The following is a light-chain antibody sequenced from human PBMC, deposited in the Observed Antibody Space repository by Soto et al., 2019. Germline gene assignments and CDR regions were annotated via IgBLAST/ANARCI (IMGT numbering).Light chain of an antibody. CDR1: QSVSSY. J-gene: IGKJ2*01. V-gene: IGKV3-11*01. CDR3: QRCTLWPYT. Sequence: EIVLTQSPATLSLSPGERATLSCRASQSVSSYLAWYQQKPGQAPRLLIYDASNRATGIPARFSGSGSGTDFTLTISSLEPVDLVIYRCQRCTLWPYT. CDR2: DAS.